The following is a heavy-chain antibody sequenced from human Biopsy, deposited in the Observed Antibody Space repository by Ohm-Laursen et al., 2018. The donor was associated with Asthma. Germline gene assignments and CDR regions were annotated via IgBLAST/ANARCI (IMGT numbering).Heavy chain of an antibody. CDR3: ARGYSGSDRIVYYYSGLEV. CDR2: LIPVLGTP. CDR1: GYNLIDLS. Sequence: GASVKVSCKISGYNLIDLSMHWVRQAPGQGLEWMGGLIPVLGTPDHAQMFEGRVTITADESTSTAYMELSSLSSEDTAVYYCARGYSGSDRIVYYYSGLEVWGQGTTVTVSS. J-gene: IGHJ6*02. D-gene: IGHD5-12*01. V-gene: IGHV1-69*13.